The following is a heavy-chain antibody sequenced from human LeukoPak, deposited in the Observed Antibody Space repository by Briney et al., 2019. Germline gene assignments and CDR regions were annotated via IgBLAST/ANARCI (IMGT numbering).Heavy chain of an antibody. Sequence: SETLSLTCTVSGGSISSYYWSWIRQPPGKGLEWIGYIHYSGSTNYNPSLKSRVTISVDTSKNQFSLKLSSVTAADTAAYYCARNSHGGWFDYWGQGTLVTVSS. CDR3: ARNSHGGWFDY. J-gene: IGHJ4*02. D-gene: IGHD4-23*01. V-gene: IGHV4-59*01. CDR2: IHYSGST. CDR1: GGSISSYY.